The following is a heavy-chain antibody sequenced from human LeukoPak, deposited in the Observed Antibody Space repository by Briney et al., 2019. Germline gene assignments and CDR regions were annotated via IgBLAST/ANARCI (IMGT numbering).Heavy chain of an antibody. J-gene: IGHJ4*02. CDR2: IYYSGST. CDR1: GDSINNYY. Sequence: PSETLSLTCTVSGDSINNYYWSWIRQPPGKRLEYIGYIYYSGSTNYNPCLKSRVTISVDTSKKQFSLKLSSVTAADTAVYYCARRSTTGYYEYWGQGTLVTVSS. CDR3: ARRSTTGYYEY. D-gene: IGHD3-9*01. V-gene: IGHV4-59*08.